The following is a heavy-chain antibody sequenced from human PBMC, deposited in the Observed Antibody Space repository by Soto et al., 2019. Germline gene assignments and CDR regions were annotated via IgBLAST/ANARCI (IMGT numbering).Heavy chain of an antibody. J-gene: IGHJ4*02. D-gene: IGHD1-26*01. CDR3: ASLIVDNPGY. V-gene: IGHV3-33*01. CDR1: GFTFSSYG. CDR2: IWYDGSDK. Sequence: QVQLVESGGGVVQPGRSLRLSCAASGFTFSSYGMHWVRQAPGKGLEWVAVIWYDGSDKYYADSVKGRFTISRDNSKNSLYLQMNSLRVEDTAVYYCASLIVDNPGYWGQGTLVTVSS.